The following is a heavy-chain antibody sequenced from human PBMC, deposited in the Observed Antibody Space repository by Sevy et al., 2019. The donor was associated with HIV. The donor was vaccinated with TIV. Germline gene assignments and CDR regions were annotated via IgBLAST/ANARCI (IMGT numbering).Heavy chain of an antibody. V-gene: IGHV3-11*01. CDR1: GFTFSDYY. CDR2: ISGSDGAI. Sequence: GGSLRLSCVASGFTFSDYYMSWIRQAPGKGLEWVSYISGSDGAIYYADSVKGRFTISRDNTKNSLYLQMTSLTAEDTAVYDCARDHVKDGDLGDYYYFAMDVWGQGTTVTVSS. D-gene: IGHD4-17*01. CDR3: ARDHVKDGDLGDYYYFAMDV. J-gene: IGHJ6*02.